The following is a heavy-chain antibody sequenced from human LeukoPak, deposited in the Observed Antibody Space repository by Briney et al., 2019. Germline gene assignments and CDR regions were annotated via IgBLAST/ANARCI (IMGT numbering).Heavy chain of an antibody. Sequence: SETLSLTCTVSGGSIISSSYYWGWIRQPPGKGLEWIGSICYSGSTYYNPSLKSRVTISVDTSKNQFSLKLSSVTAADTAVYYCARHPARPRYQVFDYWGQGTLVTVSS. CDR3: ARHPARPRYQVFDY. CDR1: GGSIISSSYY. CDR2: ICYSGST. J-gene: IGHJ4*02. V-gene: IGHV4-39*01. D-gene: IGHD2-2*01.